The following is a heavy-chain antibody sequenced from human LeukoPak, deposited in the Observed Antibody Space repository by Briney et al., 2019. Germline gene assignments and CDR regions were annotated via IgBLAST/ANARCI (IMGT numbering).Heavy chain of an antibody. CDR1: DGPSSGYY. D-gene: IGHD1-14*01. J-gene: IGHJ4*02. CDR2: INHDGGT. CDR3: ASLGQDHPGH. Sequence: SETLSLTRAVYDGPSSGYYWSWIRHPPGKGLAWTGEINHDGGTNYNPSLKSRVTISVDTSKNQFSLKVRSVTAADTAVYYCASLGQDHPGHWGQGTLVTVSS. V-gene: IGHV4-34*01.